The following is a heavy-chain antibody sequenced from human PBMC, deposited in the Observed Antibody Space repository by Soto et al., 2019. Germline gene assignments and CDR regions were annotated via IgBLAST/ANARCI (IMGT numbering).Heavy chain of an antibody. J-gene: IGHJ3*02. Sequence: PGGSLRLSCAASGFTFNSYGTHWVRQAPGKGLEWVAVISHDGSKTNYADSVKGRVTISRDNSKDTVYLQMNSLRAEDTAVYYCAKDRGMGINYYDPSVIDAFDIWGQGTMVTVSS. V-gene: IGHV3-30*18. CDR2: ISHDGSKT. CDR3: AKDRGMGINYYDPSVIDAFDI. CDR1: GFTFNSYG. D-gene: IGHD3-22*01.